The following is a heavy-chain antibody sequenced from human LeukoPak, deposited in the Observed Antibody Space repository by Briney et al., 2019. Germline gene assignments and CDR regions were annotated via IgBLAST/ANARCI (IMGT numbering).Heavy chain of an antibody. CDR2: ISSSSSYI. J-gene: IGHJ5*02. CDR1: GFTFSSYS. Sequence: GGSLRLSXAASGFTFSSYSMNWVRQSPGKGLEWVSSISSSSSYIYYADSVKGRFTISRDNAKNSLYLQMNSLRAEDTAVYYCCSHNWFDPWGQGTLVTVSS. CDR3: CSHNWFDP. V-gene: IGHV3-21*01.